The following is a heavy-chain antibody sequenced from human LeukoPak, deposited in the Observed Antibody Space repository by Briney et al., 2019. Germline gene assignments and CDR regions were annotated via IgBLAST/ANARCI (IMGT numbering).Heavy chain of an antibody. J-gene: IGHJ3*02. CDR3: ARGYSDAFDI. CDR2: IYTSGST. D-gene: IGHD5-18*01. Sequence: SETLSLTCTVSGGSISSGSYSWNWIRQPAGKGLEWIGRIYTSGSTNYNPSLKSRLTISVDTSKNQFSLKLSSVTAADTAVYYCARGYSDAFDIWGQGTMVTVSS. V-gene: IGHV4-61*02. CDR1: GGSISSGSYS.